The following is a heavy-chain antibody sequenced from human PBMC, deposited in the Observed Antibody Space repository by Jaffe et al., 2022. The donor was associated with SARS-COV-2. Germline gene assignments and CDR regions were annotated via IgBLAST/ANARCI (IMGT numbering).Heavy chain of an antibody. V-gene: IGHV3-74*01. CDR1: GFTFSNYW. CDR3: VRRGDTSGWHHPTGDS. D-gene: IGHD6-19*01. Sequence: EVQLVESGGGLVQPGGSLRLSCAASGFTFSNYWMHWVRQPPGKGLVWVSRINSGGSDTGYADSVKGRFTISRDNAKNTLYLQMNSLRAEDTAVYYCVRRGDTSGWHHPTGDSWGQGTLVTVSS. J-gene: IGHJ5*01. CDR2: INSGGSDT.